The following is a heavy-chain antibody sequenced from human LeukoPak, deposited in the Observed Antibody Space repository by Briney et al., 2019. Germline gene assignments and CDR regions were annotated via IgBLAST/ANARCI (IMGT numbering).Heavy chain of an antibody. CDR3: ARDRGWHSSSSGKVYYGMDV. V-gene: IGHV1-18*01. CDR2: ISAYNGNT. D-gene: IGHD6-6*01. CDR1: GYTFTSYG. Sequence: ASVKVSCKASGYTFTSYGISWVRQAPGQGLEWMGWISAYNGNTNYAQKLQGRVTMTTDTSTSTAYMELRSLRSDDTAVYYCARDRGWHSSSSGKVYYGMDVWGQGTTVTVSS. J-gene: IGHJ6*02.